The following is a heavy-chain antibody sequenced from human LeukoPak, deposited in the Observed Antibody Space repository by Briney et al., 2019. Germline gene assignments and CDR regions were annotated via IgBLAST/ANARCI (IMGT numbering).Heavy chain of an antibody. CDR1: GDSVSSNSAA. Sequence: SQTLSLTCAISGDSVSSNSAAWNWIRQSPSRGLEWLGRTYYRSKWYNDYAVSVKSRITLNPDTSKNQFSLQLNSVTPEDTAVYYCAKSSGGNCYRENILHWGQGTLVTVSS. CDR3: AKSSGGNCYRENILH. V-gene: IGHV6-1*01. D-gene: IGHD2-15*01. J-gene: IGHJ4*02. CDR2: TYYRSKWYN.